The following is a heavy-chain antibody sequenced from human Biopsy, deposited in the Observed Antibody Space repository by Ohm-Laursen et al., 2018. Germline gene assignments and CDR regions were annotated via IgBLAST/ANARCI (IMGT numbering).Heavy chain of an antibody. CDR3: ATKLTGYFHH. CDR2: NIPILGTG. D-gene: IGHD3-9*01. Sequence: VKISCKAPGGTLSNYGVNWVRQAPGQGLEWLGGNIPILGTGNYAQKFQDRVTVAADTSTSTATMELRSLRSDDTAMYYCATKLTGYFHHWGQGTLVIVSS. CDR1: GGTLSNYG. V-gene: IGHV1-69*13. J-gene: IGHJ1*01.